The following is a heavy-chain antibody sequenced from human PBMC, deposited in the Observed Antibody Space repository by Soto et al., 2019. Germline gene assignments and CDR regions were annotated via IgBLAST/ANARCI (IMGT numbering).Heavy chain of an antibody. J-gene: IGHJ4*02. V-gene: IGHV3-11*01. CDR3: ARDLRYSSGWYDY. Sequence: GGSLRLSCAASGFTFSDYYMSWIHQAPGKGLEWVSYISSSGSTIYYADSVKGRFTISRDNAKNSLYLQMNSLRAEDTAVYYCARDLRYSSGWYDYWGQGTLVTVSS. CDR2: ISSSGSTI. D-gene: IGHD6-19*01. CDR1: GFTFSDYY.